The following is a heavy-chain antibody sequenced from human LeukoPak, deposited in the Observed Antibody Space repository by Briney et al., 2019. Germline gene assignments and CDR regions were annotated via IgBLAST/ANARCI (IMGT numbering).Heavy chain of an antibody. J-gene: IGHJ5*02. D-gene: IGHD6-13*01. V-gene: IGHV4-34*01. Sequence: GSLRLSCAASGFTFSSYWMHWIRQPPGKGLEWIGEINHSGSTNYNPSLKSRVTISVDTSKNQFSLKLNSVTAADTAVYYCARGLISSSWRNNWFDPWGQGTLVTVSS. CDR2: INHSGST. CDR3: ARGLISSSWRNNWFDP. CDR1: GFTFSSYW.